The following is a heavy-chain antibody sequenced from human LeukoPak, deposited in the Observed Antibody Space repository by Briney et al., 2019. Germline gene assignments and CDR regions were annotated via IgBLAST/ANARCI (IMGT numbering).Heavy chain of an antibody. D-gene: IGHD3-3*01. J-gene: IGHJ4*02. Sequence: ASVKVSCKVSGYTLTELSMHWVRQAPGKGLEWMGGFDPEDGETIYAQKFQGRVTMTEDTSTDTAYMELSSPRSEDTAVYYCATGRIIRPLRFLEWVPMYFDYWGQGTLVTVSS. V-gene: IGHV1-24*01. CDR3: ATGRIIRPLRFLEWVPMYFDY. CDR2: FDPEDGET. CDR1: GYTLTELS.